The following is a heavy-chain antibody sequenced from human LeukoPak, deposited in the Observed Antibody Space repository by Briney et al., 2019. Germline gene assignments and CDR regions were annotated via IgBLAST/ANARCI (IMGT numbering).Heavy chain of an antibody. CDR3: AQTTGWPGFDF. D-gene: IGHD6-19*01. Sequence: PSETLSPTCSASGASTSSRYWSWIRQSPGRTLEWIGHIYNGRNTKYNPSLTSRVTISVDTSKNQFSLRMTSVTAADTAIYYCAQTTGWPGFDFWGPGALVTVSS. CDR2: IYNGRNT. J-gene: IGHJ4*02. CDR1: GASTSSRY. V-gene: IGHV4-59*08.